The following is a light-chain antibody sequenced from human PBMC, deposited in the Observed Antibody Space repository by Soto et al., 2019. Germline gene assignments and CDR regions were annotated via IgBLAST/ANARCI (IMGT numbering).Light chain of an antibody. CDR3: HQYNNWPPWT. J-gene: IGKJ1*01. V-gene: IGKV3D-15*01. CDR2: DAS. CDR1: QSVSSY. Sequence: ETVMTQSPATLSVSPGERATLSCRASQSVSSYLAWYQQKPGQAPRLLIYDASNRATGIPARFSGSGSGTEFTLTISSLQSEDYAVYYCHQYNNWPPWTFGQGTKVDIK.